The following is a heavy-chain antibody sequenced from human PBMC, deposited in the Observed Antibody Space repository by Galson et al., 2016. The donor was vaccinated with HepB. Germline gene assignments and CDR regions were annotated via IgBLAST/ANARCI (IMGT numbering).Heavy chain of an antibody. V-gene: IGHV1-18*04. CDR2: ISANSGNT. J-gene: IGHJ4*02. CDR1: GYRFPTYG. CDR3: ARDVQFRFDY. D-gene: IGHD4-11*01. Sequence: SGYRFPTYGISWVRQAPGQGLEWLGWISANSGNTIYAQKFQDRVTMSRDTSASTVYMDLRSLRSDDTAVYYCARDVQFRFDYWGQGTLVTVSS.